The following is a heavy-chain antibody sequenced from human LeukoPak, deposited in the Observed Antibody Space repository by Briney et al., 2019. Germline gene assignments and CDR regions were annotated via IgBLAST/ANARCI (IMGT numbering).Heavy chain of an antibody. J-gene: IGHJ6*04. CDR2: NSSSGSTI. Sequence: TGGSLRLSCAASGFTFSSYEMNWVRQAPGKGLEWVSYNSSSGSTIYYADSVKGRFPISRDNAKNSLYLQMNSLRAEDTAVYYCAELGITMIGGVWGKGTTVTISS. CDR1: GFTFSSYE. CDR3: AELGITMIGGV. D-gene: IGHD3-10*02. V-gene: IGHV3-48*03.